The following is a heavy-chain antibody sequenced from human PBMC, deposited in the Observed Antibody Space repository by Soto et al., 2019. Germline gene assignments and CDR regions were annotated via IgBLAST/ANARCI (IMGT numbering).Heavy chain of an antibody. CDR3: AEEWALGLSVAARRGAMDV. CDR1: GFTFSLYA. V-gene: IGHV3-30*18. Sequence: QVQLVESGGGVVQPGGSLRLSCAASGFTFSLYAMNWVGQAPGRGREWGAVISVDGPKKYYAASVEGRFTISRENSKNTLHVQTNSVRRDDTAVYYCAEEWALGLSVAARRGAMDVWGQGTTVTVSS. CDR2: ISVDGPKK. D-gene: IGHD6-19*01. J-gene: IGHJ6*02.